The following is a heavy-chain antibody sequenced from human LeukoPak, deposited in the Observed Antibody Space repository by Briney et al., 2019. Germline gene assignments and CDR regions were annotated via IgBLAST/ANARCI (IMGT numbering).Heavy chain of an antibody. D-gene: IGHD6-13*01. J-gene: IGHJ4*02. Sequence: PSETLSLTCTVSGGSISSSSYYWGWIRQPPGKGLEWIGSIYYSGSTYYNPSLKSRVTISVDTTKNQFSLKLSSVTAADTAVYYCARDGSSWSFPRQWGQGTLVTVSS. CDR3: ARDGSSWSFPRQ. CDR1: GGSISSSSYY. V-gene: IGHV4-39*07. CDR2: IYYSGST.